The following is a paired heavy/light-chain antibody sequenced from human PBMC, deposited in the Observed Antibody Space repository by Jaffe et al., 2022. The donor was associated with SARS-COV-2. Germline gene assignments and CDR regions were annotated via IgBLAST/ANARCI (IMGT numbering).Light chain of an antibody. J-gene: IGLJ2*01. CDR1: SSDVGNYDY. CDR2: EVS. V-gene: IGLV2-8*01. Sequence: QSALTQPPSASGSPGQSVTISCTGTSSDVGNYDYVSWYQHHPGKAPKLMIYEVSKRPSGVPDRFSGSKSGNTASLTVSGLQAEDEAYYHCSSYAGSNNLIFGGGTKLTVL. CDR3: SSYAGSNNLI.
Heavy chain of an antibody. Sequence: EVHLVESGGGLVKPGGSLRLSCVASGFTFTSYSMNWFRQAPGKGLEWVSLIDSRSTYLYYADSVKGRFTISRDNAKNSLYLQMNSLRAEDTAFYYCARDSIAWSRDYWGQGTLVTVSS. CDR3: ARDSIAWSRDY. D-gene: IGHD3-9*01. J-gene: IGHJ4*02. V-gene: IGHV3-21*01. CDR1: GFTFTSYS. CDR2: IDSRSTYL.